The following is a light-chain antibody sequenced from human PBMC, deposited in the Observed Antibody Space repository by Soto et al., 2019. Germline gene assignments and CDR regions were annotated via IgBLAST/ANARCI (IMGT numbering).Light chain of an antibody. CDR1: SSDIGGYNY. CDR2: EVS. J-gene: IGLJ3*02. CDR3: TTFAGRNKKL. V-gene: IGLV2-8*01. Sequence: QSALTQPPSASGSPGQSVTISCTGTSSDIGGYNYVSWYRQHPGKAAKLMIFEVSKRPSGVPDLFSGSKFGNTASLPVSGLHTEEEAAYYCTTFAGRNKKLFGGVTKLTVL.